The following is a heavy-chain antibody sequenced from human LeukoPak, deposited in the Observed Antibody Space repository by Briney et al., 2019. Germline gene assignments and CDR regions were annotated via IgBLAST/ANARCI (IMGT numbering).Heavy chain of an antibody. Sequence: GGSLRLSCAASGFTFSSYAMSWVRQAPGKGLEWVSAISGSGGGTYYADPVKGRFTISRDNSKNTLHLQMNSLRAEDTAVYYCAKDGASGYSSGWYYYYGMDVWGQGTTVTVSS. CDR3: AKDGASGYSSGWYYYYGMDV. J-gene: IGHJ6*02. CDR2: ISGSGGGT. V-gene: IGHV3-23*01. D-gene: IGHD6-19*01. CDR1: GFTFSSYA.